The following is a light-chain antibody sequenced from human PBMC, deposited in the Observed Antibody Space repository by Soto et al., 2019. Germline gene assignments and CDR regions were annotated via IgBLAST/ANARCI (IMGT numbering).Light chain of an antibody. Sequence: NFMLTQPHSVSESPGKTVTISCTRSSGSIGSNSVQWYRQRPGSAPTIVIYEDDQRPSGVPNRFASSIDRSSNSASLTVSGLQTEDEDDYYCQSYGTNTVVVGGGTKLAVL. CDR3: QSYGTNTVV. V-gene: IGLV6-57*04. J-gene: IGLJ2*01. CDR1: SGSIGSNS. CDR2: EDD.